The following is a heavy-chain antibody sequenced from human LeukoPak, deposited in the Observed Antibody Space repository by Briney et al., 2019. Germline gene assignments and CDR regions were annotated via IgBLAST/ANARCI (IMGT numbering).Heavy chain of an antibody. CDR1: GGSISSYY. J-gene: IGHJ6*02. CDR2: IYYSGST. CDR3: ARDRIVVVPAAISMRYYYGMDV. Sequence: SETLSLTCTVSGGSISSYYWSWIRQPPGKGLEWIGYIYYSGSTNYNPSLKSRVTISVDTSKNQFSLKLSSVTAADTAVYYCARDRIVVVPAAISMRYYYGMDVWGQGTRSPSP. V-gene: IGHV4-59*01. D-gene: IGHD2-2*01.